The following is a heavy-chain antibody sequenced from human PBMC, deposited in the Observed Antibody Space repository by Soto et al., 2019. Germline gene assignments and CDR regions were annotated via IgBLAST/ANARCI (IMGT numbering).Heavy chain of an antibody. CDR2: ISWDGGST. Sequence: GGSLILSCAASGFTFDDYTMHWVRQAPGKGLEWVSLISWDGGSTYYADSVKGRFTISRDNSKNSLYLQMNSLRTEDTALYYCAKQGIRNTAMGITFDYWGQGTLVTVSS. CDR3: AKQGIRNTAMGITFDY. J-gene: IGHJ4*02. V-gene: IGHV3-43*01. D-gene: IGHD5-18*01. CDR1: GFTFDDYT.